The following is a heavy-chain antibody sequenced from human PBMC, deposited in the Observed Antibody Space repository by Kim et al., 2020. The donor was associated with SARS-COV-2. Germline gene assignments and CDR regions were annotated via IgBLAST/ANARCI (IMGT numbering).Heavy chain of an antibody. D-gene: IGHD5-12*01. CDR3: ARDLEYSGYDWGYYYYYGMDV. CDR2: ISYDGSNK. Sequence: GGSLRLSCAASGFTFSSYGMHWVRQAPGKGLEWVAVISYDGSNKYYADSVKGRFTISRDNSKNTLYLQMNSLRAEDTAVYYCARDLEYSGYDWGYYYYYGMDVWGQGTTVTVSS. J-gene: IGHJ6*02. V-gene: IGHV3-33*05. CDR1: GFTFSSYG.